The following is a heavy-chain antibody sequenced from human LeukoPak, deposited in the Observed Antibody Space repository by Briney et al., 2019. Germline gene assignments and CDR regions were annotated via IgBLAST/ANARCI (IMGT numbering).Heavy chain of an antibody. CDR3: AKDHMNDFWSGSHRDAFDI. Sequence: GGSLRLSCAASGFTFSSYGMHWVRQAPGKWLGWVAFIRYDGSNKYYADSVKGRFTISRDNSKNTLYLQMNSLRAEDTAVYYCAKDHMNDFWSGSHRDAFDIWGQGTMVTVSS. J-gene: IGHJ3*02. CDR2: IRYDGSNK. V-gene: IGHV3-30*02. CDR1: GFTFSSYG. D-gene: IGHD3-3*01.